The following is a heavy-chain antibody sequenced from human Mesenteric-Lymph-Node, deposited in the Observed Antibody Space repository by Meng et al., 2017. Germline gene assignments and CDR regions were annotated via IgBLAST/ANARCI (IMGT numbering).Heavy chain of an antibody. CDR2: IYYSGST. J-gene: IGHJ4*02. V-gene: IGHV4-39*07. CDR1: GLPITSSGYY. D-gene: IGHD3-22*01. Sequence: SETLSLTCTVSGLPITSSGYYWGWIRQPPGKGLEWIGSIYYSGSTYYNPSLKSRVTISGDMSKNQFSLELSSVTAADTAIYYCAREGDVSDYSYYFANWGQGTLVTVSS. CDR3: AREGDVSDYSYYFAN.